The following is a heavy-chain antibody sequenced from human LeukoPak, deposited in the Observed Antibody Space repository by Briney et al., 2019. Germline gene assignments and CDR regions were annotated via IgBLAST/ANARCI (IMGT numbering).Heavy chain of an antibody. D-gene: IGHD3-10*01. Sequence: GGSLRLSCTASGFTFGDYAMSWFRQAPGKGLEWVGFIRSKAYGGTTEYAASVKGRFTISRDDSKSIAYLQMNSLKTEDTAVYYCTRDFLRFGELFPVVDYWGQGTLVTVSS. CDR3: TRDFLRFGELFPVVDY. J-gene: IGHJ4*02. CDR1: GFTFGDYA. V-gene: IGHV3-49*03. CDR2: IRSKAYGGTT.